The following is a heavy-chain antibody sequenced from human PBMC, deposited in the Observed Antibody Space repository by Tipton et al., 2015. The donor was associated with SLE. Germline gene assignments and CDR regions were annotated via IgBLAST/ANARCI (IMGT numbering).Heavy chain of an antibody. Sequence: SLRLSCAASGFTFSSYEMNWVRQAPGKGLEWVANIKQDGSEKYYVDSVKGRFTISRDNAKNSLYLQMNSLRAEDTAVYYCARDGSPITMIVVVTLQHWGQGTLVTVSS. CDR2: IKQDGSEK. CDR1: GFTFSSYE. J-gene: IGHJ1*01. CDR3: ARDGSPITMIVVVTLQH. D-gene: IGHD3-22*01. V-gene: IGHV3-7*03.